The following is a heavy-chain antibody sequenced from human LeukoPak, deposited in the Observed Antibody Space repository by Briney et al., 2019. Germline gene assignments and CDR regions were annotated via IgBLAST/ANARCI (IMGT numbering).Heavy chain of an antibody. CDR2: VNEDGSQK. CDR1: GFTFKNYG. J-gene: IGHJ5*02. Sequence: PGGSLRLSCAASGFTFKNYGMNWVRQAPGKGLEWVGNVNEDGSQKNYVDSVKGRFTISRDNAKNSVYLQMNNLRVEEMAVYYCARGKGWIDPWGQGTLVTVSS. V-gene: IGHV3-7*01. CDR3: ARGKGWIDP.